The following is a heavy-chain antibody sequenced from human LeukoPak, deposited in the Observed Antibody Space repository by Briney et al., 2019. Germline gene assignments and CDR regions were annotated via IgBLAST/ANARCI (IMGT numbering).Heavy chain of an antibody. V-gene: IGHV3-23*01. CDR2: ISGSGGST. J-gene: IGHJ3*01. D-gene: IGHD2-2*01. Sequence: GSLRLSCAASGFTFSSFAMSWVRQAPGKGLEWVSAISGSGGSTFYADSVKGRFTISRDNSKNTLFLQMNGLRAEDTAVYYCAKDRSCSGSSCNVGSWGQGTMVTVSS. CDR1: GFTFSSFA. CDR3: AKDRSCSGSSCNVGS.